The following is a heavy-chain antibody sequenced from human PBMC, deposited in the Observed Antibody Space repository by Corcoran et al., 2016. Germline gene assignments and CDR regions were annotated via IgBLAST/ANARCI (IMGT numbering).Heavy chain of an antibody. CDR2: IYHSGST. J-gene: IGHJ4*02. CDR1: GYSISSGYY. V-gene: IGHV4-38-2*02. Sequence: QVQLKESGPGLVKPSETLSLTCTVSGYSISSGYYWGWIRQPPGKGLEWIGSIYHSGSTYSNPSLKRRVTISVDTSKNQFSLKLSSVTAADTAVYYCARGWAVGPAAPYFDYWGQGTLVTVSS. D-gene: IGHD2-2*01. CDR3: ARGWAVGPAAPYFDY.